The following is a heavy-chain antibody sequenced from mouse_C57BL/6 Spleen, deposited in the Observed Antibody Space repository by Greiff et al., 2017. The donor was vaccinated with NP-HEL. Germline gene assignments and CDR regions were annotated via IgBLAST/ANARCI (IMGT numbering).Heavy chain of an antibody. CDR1: GYAFTNYL. D-gene: IGHD1-1*01. CDR2: INPGSGGT. V-gene: IGHV1-54*01. CDR3: ARQSYGSSYGYFDV. J-gene: IGHJ1*03. Sequence: QVQLKESGAELVRPGTSVKVSCKASGYAFTNYLIEWVKQRPGQGLEWIGVINPGSGGTNYNEKFKGKATLTADKSSSTAYMQLSSLTSEDSAVDFCARQSYGSSYGYFDVWGTGTTVTVSS.